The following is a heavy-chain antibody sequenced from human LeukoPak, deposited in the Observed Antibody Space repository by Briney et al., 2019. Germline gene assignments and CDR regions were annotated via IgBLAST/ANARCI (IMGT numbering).Heavy chain of an antibody. D-gene: IGHD1-1*01. J-gene: IGHJ5*02. V-gene: IGHV3-64D*06. Sequence: GGSLRLSCSAFGFIFSSSAMHWVRQAPGKGLEYVSAISDSGGSTYYADSVKGRFTISRDNSKNTLHLQMSSLRAEDTAVYYCVKATTGTTKGWFDPWGQGTLVTVSS. CDR1: GFIFSSSA. CDR2: ISDSGGST. CDR3: VKATTGTTKGWFDP.